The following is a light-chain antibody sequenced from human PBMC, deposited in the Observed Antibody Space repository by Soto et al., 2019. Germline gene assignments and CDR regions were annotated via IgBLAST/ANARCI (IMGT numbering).Light chain of an antibody. CDR2: AAS. Sequence: IVITRSRSTLSGSVGDRVNITCRASQGISKXLGWSQQKPGKAPKLLMYAASSLQSGVPSRLSGSGSGTDFTLPISSRQPEYFATYYCLQDYNYTRTFGQGTKVDIK. V-gene: IGKV1-6*01. CDR1: QGISKX. CDR3: LQDYNYTRT. J-gene: IGKJ1*01.